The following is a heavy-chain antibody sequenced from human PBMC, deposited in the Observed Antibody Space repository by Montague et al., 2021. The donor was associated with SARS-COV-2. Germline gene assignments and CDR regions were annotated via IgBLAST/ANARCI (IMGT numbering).Heavy chain of an antibody. D-gene: IGHD3-10*01. V-gene: IGHV4-39*02. J-gene: IGHJ4*02. Sequence: SETLSLTCSISSGSIISSGYYWGWIRQPPGQELEWIGNIYYSGTTYYNPSLQSRGTISVDTSKNHLSLSLSSVTAADTAVYFCARGMIRGDTTPFDYWGQGSQVTGSS. CDR2: IYYSGTT. CDR1: SGSIISSGYY. CDR3: ARGMIRGDTTPFDY.